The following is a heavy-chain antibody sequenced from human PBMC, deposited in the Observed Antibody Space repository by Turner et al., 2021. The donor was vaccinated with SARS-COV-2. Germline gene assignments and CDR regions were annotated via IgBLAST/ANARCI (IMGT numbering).Heavy chain of an antibody. D-gene: IGHD7-27*01. CDR3: ARGNWELHDGFDI. Sequence: QVQLQESGPGLVEPSATLSPTCTVSGGSLNSRGYYWSWIRPLPGKGLEWIGYIFDSETTHFNPCLRSRASISMDTAANHFSLKLTSVTAADTAVYYCARGNWELHDGFDIWGQGTMVAVSS. J-gene: IGHJ3*02. V-gene: IGHV4-31*03. CDR2: IFDSETT. CDR1: GGSLNSRGYY.